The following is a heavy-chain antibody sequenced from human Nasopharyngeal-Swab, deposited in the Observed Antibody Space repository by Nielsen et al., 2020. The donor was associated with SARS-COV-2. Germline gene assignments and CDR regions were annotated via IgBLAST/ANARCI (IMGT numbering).Heavy chain of an antibody. Sequence: GESLEISCAASGFTCSTYWMSWVRQAPGKGLEWVANINQDGSEQYYVDSVKGRFTISRDNAKTSLYLQMNSLRADDTAVYYCARDLAGSDYWGQGTLVTVSS. J-gene: IGHJ4*02. D-gene: IGHD6-13*01. CDR1: GFTCSTYW. CDR3: ARDLAGSDY. CDR2: INQDGSEQ. V-gene: IGHV3-7*01.